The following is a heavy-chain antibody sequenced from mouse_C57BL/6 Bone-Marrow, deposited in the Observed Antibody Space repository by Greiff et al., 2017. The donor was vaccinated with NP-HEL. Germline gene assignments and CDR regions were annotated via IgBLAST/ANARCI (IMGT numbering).Heavy chain of an antibody. J-gene: IGHJ2*01. D-gene: IGHD2-5*01. CDR1: GFNIKNTY. V-gene: IGHV14-3*01. CDR3: ARLSNHPYYFDY. CDR2: IDPAYGNT. Sequence: EVKVVESVAELVRPGASVKLSCTASGFNIKNTYMHWVKQRPEQGLEWIGRIDPAYGNTKYAPKFQGKATITADTSSNTAYLQLSSLTSEDTAIYYCARLSNHPYYFDYWGQGTTLTVSS.